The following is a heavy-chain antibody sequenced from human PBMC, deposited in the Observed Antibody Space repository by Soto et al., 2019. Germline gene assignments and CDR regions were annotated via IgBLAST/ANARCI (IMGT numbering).Heavy chain of an antibody. D-gene: IGHD3-10*01. J-gene: IGHJ4*02. V-gene: IGHV1-3*01. CDR2: INAANGDT. CDR1: GYTFTAYP. CDR3: ARKDYYGAGVYYFDH. Sequence: ASVKVSCKASGYTFTAYPMHWVRQAPGQRLEWMGWINAANGDTGYSQKFHDRVTFTRDTSATTVYMELSSLTSEDTAVYYCARKDYYGAGVYYFDHWGQGTLVTVSP.